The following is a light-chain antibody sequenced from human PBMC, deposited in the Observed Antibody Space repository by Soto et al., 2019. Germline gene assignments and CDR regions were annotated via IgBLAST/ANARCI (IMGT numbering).Light chain of an antibody. CDR3: SSYTGSNSQI. CDR2: DGS. Sequence: QSALTQPASVSGSPGQSITISCTGTSSDVGGYNYVSWDQQHPGKAPKLMIYDGSNRPSGISSRFSGSKSGNTASLTISGLQPEDEAHYYCSSYTGSNSQILGGGTKLTVL. J-gene: IGLJ2*01. CDR1: SSDVGGYNY. V-gene: IGLV2-14*01.